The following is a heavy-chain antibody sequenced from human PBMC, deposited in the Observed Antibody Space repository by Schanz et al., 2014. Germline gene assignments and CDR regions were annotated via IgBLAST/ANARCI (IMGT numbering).Heavy chain of an antibody. CDR1: GFTFSDYY. J-gene: IGHJ3*02. CDR3: ARDLTHDTSYWYYWAFDI. Sequence: QVQLVESGGGLVKPGGSLRLSCTASGFTFSDYYMTWIRQAPGKGLEWIGEIFHSGTTNYNPSLESRVTISVDKSKNQFSLILSSMTAADTAVYYCARDLTHDTSYWYYWAFDIWGQGTMVTVSS. CDR2: IFHSGTT. V-gene: IGHV4-4*02. D-gene: IGHD6-19*01.